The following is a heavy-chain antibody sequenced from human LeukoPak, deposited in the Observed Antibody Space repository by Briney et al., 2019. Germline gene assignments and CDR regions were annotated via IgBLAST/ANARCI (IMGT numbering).Heavy chain of an antibody. D-gene: IGHD3-3*01. CDR1: GYSISSGYY. CDR2: IYHSGST. J-gene: IGHJ3*02. CDR3: ARRSITIFGVVIQNYAFDI. V-gene: IGHV4-38-2*01. Sequence: SETLSLACAVSGYSISSGYYWGWIRQPPGKGLEWIGSIYHSGSTYYNPSLKSRVTISADTSKNQFSLKLSSVTAADTAVYYCARRSITIFGVVIQNYAFDIWGQGTMVTVSS.